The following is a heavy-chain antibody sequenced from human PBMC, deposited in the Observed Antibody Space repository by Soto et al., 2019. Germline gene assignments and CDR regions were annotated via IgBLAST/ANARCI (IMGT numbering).Heavy chain of an antibody. CDR1: GGSISSGGFY. V-gene: IGHV4-31*03. D-gene: IGHD1-1*01. CDR3: XRGPSQLGGNYYYGMDV. CDR2: TYDSGST. J-gene: IGHJ6*02. Sequence: SETLSLTCSVSGGSISSGGFYWTWIRQHPGKGLEWIGFTYDSGSTYYNASLKSRVTISGDTSENQFSLKLSSVTAADTAVYYCXRGPSQLGGNYYYGMDVWGQGATVTVSS.